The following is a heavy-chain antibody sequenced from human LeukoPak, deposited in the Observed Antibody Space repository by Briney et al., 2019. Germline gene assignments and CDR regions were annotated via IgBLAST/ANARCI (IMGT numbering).Heavy chain of an antibody. D-gene: IGHD6-6*01. CDR3: ARGGSSSSLLDY. Sequence: SETLSLTCTVSGGSISSYYWSWIRQPPGKGLDWIGYIYYSGSTNYNPSLKSRVTISVDTSKNQFSLKLSSVTAADTAVYYCARGGSSSSLLDYWGQGTLVTVSS. V-gene: IGHV4-59*01. CDR1: GGSISSYY. CDR2: IYYSGST. J-gene: IGHJ4*02.